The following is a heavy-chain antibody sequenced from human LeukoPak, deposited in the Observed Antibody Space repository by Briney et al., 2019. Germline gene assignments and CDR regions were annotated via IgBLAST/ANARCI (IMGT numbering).Heavy chain of an antibody. CDR2: INSNSGAT. D-gene: IGHD5-12*01. V-gene: IGHV1-2*02. CDR3: ARDGSLGY. Sequence: AASVKVSCKASGYTLTDYYIHWVRQAPGQGLEWMGWINSNSGATKYAQKFQGRVTMTRDTSISTAYMELTRLGSDDTSVYYCARDGSLGYWGQGTLVTVSS. J-gene: IGHJ4*02. CDR1: GYTLTDYY.